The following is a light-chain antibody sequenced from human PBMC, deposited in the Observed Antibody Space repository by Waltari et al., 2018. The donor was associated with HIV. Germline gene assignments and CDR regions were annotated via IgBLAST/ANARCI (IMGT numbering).Light chain of an antibody. Sequence: FILTQSHSVSESPGKTVTISCTRSSVGLGSTYIPWYQQRPGRSPDTVIYEDSQRPSGVPNRFAGSVAICSDSGSLTIFGLKTEAEADCLGQSYVGNTGVFGGGTRVTVL. V-gene: IGLV6-57*01. CDR2: EDS. J-gene: IGLJ2*01. CDR3: QSYVGNTGV. CDR1: SVGLGSTY.